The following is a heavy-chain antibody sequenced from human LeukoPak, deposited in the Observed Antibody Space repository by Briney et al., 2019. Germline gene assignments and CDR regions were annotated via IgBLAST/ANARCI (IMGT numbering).Heavy chain of an antibody. CDR3: ARSPYSSSWFDY. Sequence: PSETLSLTCAVYGGSFSGYYWSWIRQPPGKGLEWIGEINHSGSTNYNPSLKSRVTISVDTSKNQFSLKLSSVTAADTAVYYCARSPYSSSWFDYWGRGTLVTVSS. D-gene: IGHD6-13*01. CDR1: GGSFSGYY. V-gene: IGHV4-34*01. J-gene: IGHJ4*02. CDR2: INHSGST.